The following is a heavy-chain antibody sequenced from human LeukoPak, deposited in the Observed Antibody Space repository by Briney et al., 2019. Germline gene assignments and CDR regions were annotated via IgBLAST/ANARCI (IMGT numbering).Heavy chain of an antibody. V-gene: IGHV3-23*01. Sequence: PGGSLRLSCAASGFTFSSYAMSWVRQAPGKGLEWVSAISGSGGSTYYADSVKGRFTISRDNSKNTLYLQMNSLRAEDTAVYYCAKAAPDLDTAMVRSPLLLVWGQGTLVTVSS. CDR3: AKAAPDLDTAMVRSPLLLV. D-gene: IGHD5-18*01. J-gene: IGHJ4*02. CDR2: ISGSGGST. CDR1: GFTFSSYA.